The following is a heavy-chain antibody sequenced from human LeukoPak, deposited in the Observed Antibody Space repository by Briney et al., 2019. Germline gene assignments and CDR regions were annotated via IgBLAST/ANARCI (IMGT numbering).Heavy chain of an antibody. Sequence: ASVKVSCKAAGYTFTSYAMNWVRQAPGQGLEWMGWINTNTGNPTYAQGFTGRFVFSLDTSVSTAYLQISSLKAEDTAVYYCARGGIGYCSGGSCYGDYWGQGTLVTVSS. CDR2: INTNTGNP. D-gene: IGHD2-15*01. J-gene: IGHJ4*02. CDR1: GYTFTSYA. V-gene: IGHV7-4-1*02. CDR3: ARGGIGYCSGGSCYGDY.